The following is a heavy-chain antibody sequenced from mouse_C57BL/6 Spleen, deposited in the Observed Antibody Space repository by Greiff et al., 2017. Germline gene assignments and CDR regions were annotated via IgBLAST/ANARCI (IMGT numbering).Heavy chain of an antibody. Sequence: QVQLQQSGAELVMPGASVKLSCKASGYTFTSYWMHWVKQRPGQGLEWIGEIDPSDSYTNCNQKFKGKSTLTVDKSSSTAYMQLSSLTSEDSAVYYCASDGYYFGYWGQGTTVTVSS. D-gene: IGHD2-3*01. CDR2: IDPSDSYT. CDR3: ASDGYYFGY. J-gene: IGHJ2*01. CDR1: GYTFTSYW. V-gene: IGHV1-69*01.